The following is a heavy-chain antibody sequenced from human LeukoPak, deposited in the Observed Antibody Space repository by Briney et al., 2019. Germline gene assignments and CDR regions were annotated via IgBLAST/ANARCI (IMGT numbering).Heavy chain of an antibody. CDR3: ARDVGY. V-gene: IGHV3-30*04. CDR2: ISDDERNK. CDR1: GFPFSSYA. Sequence: GGSLRLSCAASGFPFSSYAMHWVRQAPGKGLEWVALISDDERNKYYADSVKGRFTISRDNAKNSLYLQMNSLRAEDTAVYYCARDVGYWGQGTLVTVSS. J-gene: IGHJ4*02.